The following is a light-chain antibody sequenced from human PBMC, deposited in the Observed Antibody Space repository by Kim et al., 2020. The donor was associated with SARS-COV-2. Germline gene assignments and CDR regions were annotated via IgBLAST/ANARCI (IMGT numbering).Light chain of an antibody. CDR3: NSRDSSGNHWV. V-gene: IGLV3-19*01. Sequence: LGRTVMIPFQGYSLRSSYSNCYQQKPGHAPVLVIYSKNNRPSEIPNRFSGSYSGNTASLTITGAQAVDEADYYCNSRDSSGNHWVFGGGTQLTVL. J-gene: IGLJ3*02. CDR1: SLRSSY. CDR2: SKN.